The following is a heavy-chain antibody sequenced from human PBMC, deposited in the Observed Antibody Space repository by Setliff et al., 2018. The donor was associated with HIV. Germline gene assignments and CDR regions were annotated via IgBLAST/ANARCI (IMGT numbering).Heavy chain of an antibody. D-gene: IGHD6-13*01. J-gene: IGHJ6*03. CDR3: ARVGEESSSSWYANYYYYYYIDV. Sequence: GGSLRLSCAASGFTFSTFSMSWVRQAPGKGLEWVSSITSRSADIYYADSVRGRFTISRDNARNSLLLQMNSLRADDTAVYYCARVGEESSSSWYANYYYYYYIDVWGKGTTVTVSS. CDR1: GFTFSTFS. CDR2: ITSRSADI. V-gene: IGHV3-21*01.